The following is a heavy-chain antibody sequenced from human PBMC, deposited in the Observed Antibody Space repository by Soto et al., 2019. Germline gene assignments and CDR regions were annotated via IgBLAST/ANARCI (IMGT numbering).Heavy chain of an antibody. CDR3: ARGIVDYSNYHNWFDP. CDR2: IKPSGGST. CDR1: GYTFTSYY. J-gene: IGHJ5*02. Sequence: ASVKVSCKASGYTFTSYYMHWVRQAPGQGLEWMGIIKPSGGSTSYAQKFQGRVTMTRDTSTSTVYMELSSLRSEDTAVYYCARGIVDYSNYHNWFDPWGQGTLVTVSS. D-gene: IGHD4-4*01. V-gene: IGHV1-46*01.